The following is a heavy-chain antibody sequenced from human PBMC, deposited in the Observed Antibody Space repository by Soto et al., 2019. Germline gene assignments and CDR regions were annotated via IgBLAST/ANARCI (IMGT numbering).Heavy chain of an antibody. J-gene: IGHJ6*02. CDR1: GGSISSYY. V-gene: IGHV4-59*01. CDR3: ARVDEQILRYGMDV. CDR2: IYYSGST. Sequence: QVQLQESGPGLVKPSETLSLTCTVSGGSISSYYWSWIRQPPGKGLEWIGYIYYSGSTNYNPSLKSRVTTPVDTSKTPSSLKLSSVTAADTAVYYCARVDEQILRYGMDVWGQGTTVTVSS. D-gene: IGHD2-8*01.